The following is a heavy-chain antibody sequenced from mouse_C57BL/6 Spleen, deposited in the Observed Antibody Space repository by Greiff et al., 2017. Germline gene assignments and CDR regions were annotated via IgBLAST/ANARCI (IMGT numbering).Heavy chain of an antibody. J-gene: IGHJ3*01. Sequence: QVQLKESGPELVKPGASVRISCKASGYAFSSSWMNWVKQRPGKGLEWIGRIYPGDGDTNYNGKFKGKATLTADKSSSTAYMQLSSLTSEDSAVYFCELGSGWFAYWGQGTLVTVS. V-gene: IGHV1-82*01. CDR1: GYAFSSSW. CDR2: IYPGDGDT. D-gene: IGHD4-1*01. CDR3: ELGSGWFAY.